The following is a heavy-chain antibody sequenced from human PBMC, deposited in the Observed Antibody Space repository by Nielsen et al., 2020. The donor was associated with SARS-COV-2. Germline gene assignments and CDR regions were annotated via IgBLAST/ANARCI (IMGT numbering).Heavy chain of an antibody. J-gene: IGHJ4*02. D-gene: IGHD3-22*01. CDR1: GYTFTSYG. CDR3: ARPVRVYDSSGYYNY. CDR2: ISAYNGNT. V-gene: IGHV1-18*01. Sequence: ASVKVSCKASGYTFTSYGISWVRQAPGQGLEWMGWISAYNGNTNYAQKLQGRVTMTTDTSTSTAYMELRSLRSDDTAVYYCARPVRVYDSSGYYNYWGQGTLVTVSS.